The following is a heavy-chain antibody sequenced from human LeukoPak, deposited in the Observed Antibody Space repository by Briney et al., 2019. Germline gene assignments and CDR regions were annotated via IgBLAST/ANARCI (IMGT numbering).Heavy chain of an antibody. CDR2: INHSGST. V-gene: IGHV4-39*07. CDR1: GGSISSSSYY. CDR3: ARAGMWFGPFDP. Sequence: SETLSLTCTVSGGSISSSSYYWGWIRQPPGKGLEWIGEINHSGSTNYNPFLKSRVTISVDTSKNQFSLKLSSVTAADTAVYYCARAGMWFGPFDPWGQGTLVTVSS. D-gene: IGHD3-10*01. J-gene: IGHJ5*02.